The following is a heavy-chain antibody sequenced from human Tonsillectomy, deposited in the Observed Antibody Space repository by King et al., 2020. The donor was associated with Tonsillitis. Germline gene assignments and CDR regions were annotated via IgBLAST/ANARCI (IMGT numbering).Heavy chain of an antibody. CDR1: GFSLSSYG. CDR2: IRYDGSDK. D-gene: IGHD6-19*01. CDR3: AKDRVYSTGCFDY. V-gene: IGHV3-30*02. J-gene: IGHJ4*02. Sequence: VQLVESGGGVVQPGGSLRLSCAASGFSLSSYGMHWVRQAPGKGLEWVAFIRYDGSDKYYVDSVKGRFTISRDNSKNTLYLQMNSLRVEDTAVYYCAKDRVYSTGCFDYWSQGTLVTVSS.